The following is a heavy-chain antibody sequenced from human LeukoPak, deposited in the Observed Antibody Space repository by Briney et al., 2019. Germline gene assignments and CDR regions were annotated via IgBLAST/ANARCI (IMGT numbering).Heavy chain of an antibody. Sequence: ASVTVSCKPSGYTFIGHYMHWVRQAPGQGLEWMGWINSNSGGTKYAQKFQGSVIMTRDTSISTAYMELSRLKSDDTAVYYCARGRVHAWSDAFDIWGQGTTVTVSS. CDR2: INSNSGGT. CDR3: ARGRVHAWSDAFDI. CDR1: GYTFIGHY. V-gene: IGHV1-2*02. J-gene: IGHJ3*02. D-gene: IGHD1-1*01.